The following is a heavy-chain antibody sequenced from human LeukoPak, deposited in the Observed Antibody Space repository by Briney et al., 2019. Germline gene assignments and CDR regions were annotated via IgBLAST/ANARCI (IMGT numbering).Heavy chain of an antibody. Sequence: SSVKVSCKASGGTFSSYAISWVRQAPGQGLEWMGGIIPIFGTANYAQKFQGRVTITTDESTSTAYMELSSLRSEDTAVYYCARDGRSSWYRGYYYYYYMDVWGKGTTVTVSS. CDR2: IIPIFGTA. V-gene: IGHV1-69*05. D-gene: IGHD6-13*01. CDR3: ARDGRSSWYRGYYYYYYMDV. J-gene: IGHJ6*03. CDR1: GGTFSSYA.